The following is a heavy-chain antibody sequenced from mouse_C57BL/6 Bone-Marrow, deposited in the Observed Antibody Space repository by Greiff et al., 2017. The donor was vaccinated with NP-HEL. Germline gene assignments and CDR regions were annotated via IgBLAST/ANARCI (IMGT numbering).Heavy chain of an antibody. Sequence: VQLQQSGPELVKPGASVKIPCKASGYTFTDYNMDWVKQSHGKSLEWIGDINPNNGGTIYNQKFKGKATLTVDKSSSTAYMELRSLTSEDTAVYYCARQYYGSSPAWFAYWGQGTLVTVSA. CDR2: INPNNGGT. CDR1: GYTFTDYN. D-gene: IGHD1-1*01. J-gene: IGHJ3*01. CDR3: ARQYYGSSPAWFAY. V-gene: IGHV1-18*01.